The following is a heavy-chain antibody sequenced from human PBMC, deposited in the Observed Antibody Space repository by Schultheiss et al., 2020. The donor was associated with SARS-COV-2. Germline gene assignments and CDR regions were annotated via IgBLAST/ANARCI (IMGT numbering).Heavy chain of an antibody. J-gene: IGHJ5*02. CDR2: IYPGDSDT. CDR3: AIAVAGTDRGGFDP. V-gene: IGHV5-51*01. CDR1: GYPFTNYW. D-gene: IGHD6-19*01. Sequence: GGSLRLSCEASGYPFTNYWIGWVRQMPGKGLEWMGIIYPGDSDTRYSPSFQGQVTISADKSISTAYLQWSSLKASDTAMYYCAIAVAGTDRGGFDPWGQGTLVTVSS.